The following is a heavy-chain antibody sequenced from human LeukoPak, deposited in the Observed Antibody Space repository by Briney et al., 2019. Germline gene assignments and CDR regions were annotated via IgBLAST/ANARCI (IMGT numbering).Heavy chain of an antibody. CDR3: ARQYCDSSGYIFDY. CDR2: IYYSGST. V-gene: IGHV4-59*01. CDR1: GGSISSYY. D-gene: IGHD3-22*01. J-gene: IGHJ4*02. Sequence: PSETLPLTCTVSGGSISSYYWSWIRQPPGKGLEWIGYIYYSGSTNYNPSLKSRVTISVGTSKNQFSLKLSSVTAAETAVYYCARQYCDSSGYIFDYWGQGTLVTVSS.